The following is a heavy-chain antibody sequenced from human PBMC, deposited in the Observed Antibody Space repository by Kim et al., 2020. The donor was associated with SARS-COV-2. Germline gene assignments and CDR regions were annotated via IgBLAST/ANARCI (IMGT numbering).Heavy chain of an antibody. J-gene: IGHJ4*02. V-gene: IGHV1-18*04. D-gene: IGHD4-17*01. CDR3: ARGAYGDVSFDY. Sequence: ASVKVSCKASGYIFSTYGFSWVRQAPGQGLELLGWISARDGYAHYAQKVQGRVTMTKDTATNTADMELWSLRSDDTAMDYCARGAYGDVSFDYWGQGTLVTVS. CDR1: GYIFSTYG. CDR2: ISARDGYA.